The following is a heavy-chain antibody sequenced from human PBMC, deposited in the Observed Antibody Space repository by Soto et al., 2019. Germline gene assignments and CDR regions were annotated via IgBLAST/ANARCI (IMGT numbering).Heavy chain of an antibody. V-gene: IGHV1-69*02. CDR1: GGTFSSYT. J-gene: IGHJ4*02. Sequence: QVQLVQSGAEVKKPGSSVKVSCKASGGTFSSYTISWVRQAPGQGLEWMGRIIPILGIANYAQKFQGRVTITADKSTRTAYMELSSLRSDDTAVYYCFYSGSDPWIVYWGQGTLVTVSS. D-gene: IGHD5-12*01. CDR2: IIPILGIA. CDR3: FYSGSDPWIVY.